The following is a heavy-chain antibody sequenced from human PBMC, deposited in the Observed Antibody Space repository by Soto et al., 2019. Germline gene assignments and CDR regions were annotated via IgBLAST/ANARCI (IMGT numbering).Heavy chain of an antibody. D-gene: IGHD2-2*01. J-gene: IGHJ5*02. Sequence: GGSLRLSCAASGFTFSDYYMSWIRQAPGKGLEWVSYISSSGSTIYYADSVKGRFTISRENAKNSLYLQMNSLRAEDTAVYYCARFGCSSTSCYADNWFDPWGQGTLVTVSS. CDR3: ARFGCSSTSCYADNWFDP. V-gene: IGHV3-11*01. CDR1: GFTFSDYY. CDR2: ISSSGSTI.